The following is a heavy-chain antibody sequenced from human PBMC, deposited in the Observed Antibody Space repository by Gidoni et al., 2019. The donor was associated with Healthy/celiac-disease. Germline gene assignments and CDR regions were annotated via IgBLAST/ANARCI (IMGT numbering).Heavy chain of an antibody. D-gene: IGHD1-26*01. V-gene: IGHV1-69*08. CDR3: ARDLLGSYLEPFDY. Sequence: QVQLVQSGAEVKKPGSSVTVSCKASGGTFRSYTISWVRQAPGQGLEWMGRIIPILGIANYAQKFQGRVTITADKSTSTAYMELSSLRSEDTAVYYCARDLLGSYLEPFDYWGQGTLVTVSS. CDR2: IIPILGIA. CDR1: GGTFRSYT. J-gene: IGHJ4*02.